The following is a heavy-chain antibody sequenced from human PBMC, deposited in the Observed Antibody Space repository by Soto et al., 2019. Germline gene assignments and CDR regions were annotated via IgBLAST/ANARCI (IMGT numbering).Heavy chain of an antibody. CDR1: GGTFSSYA. Sequence: ASVKVSCKASGGTFSSYAISWVRQAPGQGLEWVGGIIPIGPSRSYAQKFQGRVTITADESTTTAYMELRNLRSDDTAVYYCARDPYHVLMVNAPNLYGMDVWGQGTTVTVSS. CDR2: IIPIGPSR. J-gene: IGHJ6*02. V-gene: IGHV1-69*13. CDR3: ARDPYHVLMVNAPNLYGMDV. D-gene: IGHD2-8*01.